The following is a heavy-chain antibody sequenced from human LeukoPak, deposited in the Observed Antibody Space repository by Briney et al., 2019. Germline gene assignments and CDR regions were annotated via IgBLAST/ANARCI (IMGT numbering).Heavy chain of an antibody. CDR3: AKDGGYSGYDQPSDY. CDR2: ISGSGGST. D-gene: IGHD5-12*01. Sequence: GGSLRLSCAASGFTFSSYAMSWVRQSPGKGLEWVSAISGSGGSTYYADSVKGRFTISRDNSKNTLYLQMNSLRAEDTAVYYCAKDGGYSGYDQPSDYWGQGTLVTVSS. J-gene: IGHJ4*02. CDR1: GFTFSSYA. V-gene: IGHV3-23*01.